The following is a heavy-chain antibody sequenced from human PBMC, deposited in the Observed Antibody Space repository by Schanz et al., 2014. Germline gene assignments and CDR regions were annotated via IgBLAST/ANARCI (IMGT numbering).Heavy chain of an antibody. CDR1: GDTFSKYN. CDR2: IMPLRGIG. J-gene: IGHJ6*02. CDR3: TRLRRADPNGFDV. Sequence: QVQLVQSGHEVKKPGSSVKVSCQAFGDTFSKYNIMWVRQVPGQGLEWLGRIMPLRGIGNNAWKFQDRLTITADKSMNITYMELSSLGTEDTAVYYCTRLRRADPNGFDVWGQGTTVTVS. V-gene: IGHV1-69*02. D-gene: IGHD6-19*01.